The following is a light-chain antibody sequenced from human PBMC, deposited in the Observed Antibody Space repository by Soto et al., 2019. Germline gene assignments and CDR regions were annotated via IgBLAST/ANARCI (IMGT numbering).Light chain of an antibody. CDR3: HQSHNYSPLT. V-gene: IGKV1D-13*01. CDR1: QDISSD. Sequence: AIQLTQSPSSLSASAGDRVTITCRASQDISSDLAWYQQKPGKAPKLLIYAASTLDSGVPSRVSGSGSGTEFTLTINGLQPADFATYYCHQSHNYSPLTFGGGTKVEIK. CDR2: AAS. J-gene: IGKJ4*01.